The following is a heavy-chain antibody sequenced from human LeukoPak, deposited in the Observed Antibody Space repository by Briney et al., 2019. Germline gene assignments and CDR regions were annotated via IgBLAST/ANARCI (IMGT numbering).Heavy chain of an antibody. V-gene: IGHV1-69*05. CDR2: IIPIFGTA. J-gene: IGHJ3*02. D-gene: IGHD5-18*01. CDR1: GGTFSSYA. Sequence: GASVKVSCKASGGTFSSYAISWVRQAPGQGLEWMGGIIPIFGTANYAQKFQGRVTITTDESTSTAYMELSSLRSEDTAVYYCASTPRGFTAMVPAKLFDIWGQGTMVTVSS. CDR3: ASTPRGFTAMVPAKLFDI.